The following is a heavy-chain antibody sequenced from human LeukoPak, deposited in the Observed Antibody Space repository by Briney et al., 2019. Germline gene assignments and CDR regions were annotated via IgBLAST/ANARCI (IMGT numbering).Heavy chain of an antibody. CDR2: IYSGGST. D-gene: IGHD1-7*01. V-gene: IGHV3-53*05. CDR1: GFTLSNNY. Sequence: PGGSLRLSCAGFGFTLSNNYMNWVRQAPGKGLDWVSVIYSGGSTYYADSVKGRFTISRDNSKNTLYLQMNSLRAEDTAVYYCARERASITGTKGEVDAFDIWGQGTMVTVSS. CDR3: ARERASITGTKGEVDAFDI. J-gene: IGHJ3*02.